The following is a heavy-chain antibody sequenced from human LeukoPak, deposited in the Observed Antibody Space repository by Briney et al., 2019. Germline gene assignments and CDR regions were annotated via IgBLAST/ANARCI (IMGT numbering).Heavy chain of an antibody. D-gene: IGHD3-22*01. CDR2: INPNSGGT. J-gene: IGHJ3*02. V-gene: IGHV1-2*02. CDR1: GYTFTGYY. Sequence: ASVKVSCKASGYTFTGYYMHWVRQAPGQGLEWMGWINPNSGGTNYAQKFQGRVTMTRDTSISTAYMELSRLRSDDTAVYYCARMNYYYDSSGYYYGSGAFDIWGQGTMVTVSS. CDR3: ARMNYYYDSSGYYYGSGAFDI.